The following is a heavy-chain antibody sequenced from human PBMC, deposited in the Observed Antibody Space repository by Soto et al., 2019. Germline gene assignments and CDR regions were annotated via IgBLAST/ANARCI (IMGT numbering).Heavy chain of an antibody. J-gene: IGHJ4*02. V-gene: IGHV4-61*01. CDR3: ARKSEGLWFGESFDY. Sequence: PSETLSLTCTVSGGSVSSGSYYWSWIRQPPGKGLEWIGYIYYSGSTNYNPSLKSRVTISVDTSKNQFSLKLSSVTAADTAVYYCARKSEGLWFGESFDYWGQGTLVTVS. D-gene: IGHD3-10*01. CDR1: GGSVSSGSYY. CDR2: IYYSGST.